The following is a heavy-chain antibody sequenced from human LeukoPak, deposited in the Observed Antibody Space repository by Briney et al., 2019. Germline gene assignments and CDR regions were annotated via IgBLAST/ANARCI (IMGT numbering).Heavy chain of an antibody. V-gene: IGHV3-53*01. Sequence: GGSLRLSCVGSGFTFSRYWLNWVRQAPGKGLEWVSVIYSGGSTYYADSVKGRFTISRDNSKNTLYLQMNSLRAEDTAVYYCASRGYSYGTNDYWGQGTLVTVSS. D-gene: IGHD5-18*01. CDR1: GFTFSRYW. CDR3: ASRGYSYGTNDY. J-gene: IGHJ4*02. CDR2: IYSGGST.